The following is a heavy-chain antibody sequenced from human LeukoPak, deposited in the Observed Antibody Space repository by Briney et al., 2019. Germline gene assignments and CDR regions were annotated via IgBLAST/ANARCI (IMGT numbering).Heavy chain of an antibody. CDR3: ARIAVGDTDY. D-gene: IGHD6-19*01. CDR1: GFTFSSYS. CDR2: ISSSSSYI. Sequence: EGSLRLSCAACGFTFSSYSMNWVRQAPGKGLEWVSSISSSSSYIYYADSVKGRFTISRDNAKNSLYLQMNSLRAEDTAVYYCARIAVGDTDYWGQGTLVTVSS. J-gene: IGHJ4*02. V-gene: IGHV3-21*01.